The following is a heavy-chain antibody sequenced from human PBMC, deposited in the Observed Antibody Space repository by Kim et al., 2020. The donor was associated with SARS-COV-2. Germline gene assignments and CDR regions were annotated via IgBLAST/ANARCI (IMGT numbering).Heavy chain of an antibody. CDR2: IYPGDSDT. J-gene: IGHJ4*02. Sequence: GESLKISCQGSGYSFSIYWIGWVRQKPGKGLEWMGIIYPGDSDTRYSPSFQGQVTMSADKPTSTAFLQWSSLKASDTAVYYCARPHGSGTYYNYFDYWGQGTLVTVSS. D-gene: IGHD3-10*01. CDR3: ARPHGSGTYYNYFDY. V-gene: IGHV5-51*01. CDR1: GYSFSIYW.